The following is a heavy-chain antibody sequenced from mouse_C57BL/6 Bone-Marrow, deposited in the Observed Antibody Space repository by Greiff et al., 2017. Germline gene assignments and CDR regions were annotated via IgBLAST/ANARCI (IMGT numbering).Heavy chain of an antibody. D-gene: IGHD2-10*01. CDR3: ATAYYGRGDY. V-gene: IGHV3-6*01. CDR2: ISYDGSN. Sequence: VQLQQSGPGLVKPSQSLSLTCSVTGYSITSGYYWNWIRQFPGNKLEWMGYISYDGSNNYNPSLKNRISITRDTSKNQFFLKLNSVTTEDTATYYCATAYYGRGDYWGQGTSVTVSS. CDR1: GYSITSGYY. J-gene: IGHJ4*01.